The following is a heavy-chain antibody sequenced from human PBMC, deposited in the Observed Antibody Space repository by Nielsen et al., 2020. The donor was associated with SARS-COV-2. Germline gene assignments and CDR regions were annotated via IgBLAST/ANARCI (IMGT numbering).Heavy chain of an antibody. CDR2: ISYDGSNK. J-gene: IGHJ6*02. CDR3: ANTPGVPAAIPYYYYGMDV. Sequence: GESLKISCAASGFTFSSYGMHWVRQAPGKGLEWVAVISYDGSNKYYADSVKGRFTISRDNSKNTLYLQMNSLRAEDTAVYYCANTPGVPAAIPYYYYGMDVWGQGTTVTVSS. CDR1: GFTFSSYG. V-gene: IGHV3-30*18. D-gene: IGHD2-2*02.